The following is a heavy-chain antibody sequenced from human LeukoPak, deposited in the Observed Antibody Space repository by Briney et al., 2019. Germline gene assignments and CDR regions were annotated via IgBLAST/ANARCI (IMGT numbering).Heavy chain of an antibody. CDR3: EISSSWPDDAFDI. V-gene: IGHV3-23*01. Sequence: GGSLRLSCAASGFTFSNAWMSWVRQAPGKGLEWVSAISGSGGSTYYADSVKGRFTISRDNSKNTLYLQMNSLRAEDTAVYYCEISSSWPDDAFDIWGQGTMVTVSS. J-gene: IGHJ3*02. CDR2: ISGSGGST. D-gene: IGHD6-13*01. CDR1: GFTFSNAW.